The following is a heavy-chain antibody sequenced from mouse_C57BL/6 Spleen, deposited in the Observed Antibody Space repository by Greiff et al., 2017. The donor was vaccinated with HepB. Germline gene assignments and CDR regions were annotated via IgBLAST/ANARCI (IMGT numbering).Heavy chain of an antibody. J-gene: IGHJ1*03. CDR1: GYTFTSYW. D-gene: IGHD2-14*01. Sequence: QVHVKQPGAELVMPGASVKLSCKASGYTFTSYWMHWVKQRPGQGLEWIGEIDPSDSYTNYNQKFKGKSTLTVDKSSSTAYMQLSSLTSEDSAVYYCARYRQGYFDVWGTGTTVTVSS. CDR2: IDPSDSYT. V-gene: IGHV1-69*01. CDR3: ARYRQGYFDV.